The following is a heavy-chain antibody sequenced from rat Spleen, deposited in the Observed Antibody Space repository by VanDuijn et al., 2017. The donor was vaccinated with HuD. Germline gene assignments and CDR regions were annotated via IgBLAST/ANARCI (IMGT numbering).Heavy chain of an antibody. J-gene: IGHJ2*01. CDR1: GFTFSDYN. CDR2: ISYDGSST. D-gene: IGHD1-6*01. Sequence: EVQLVESGGGLVQPGRSLKLSCAASGFTFSDYNMAWVRQAPKTGLEWVTTISYDGSSTYYRDSVRGRFPISRDNAKSILYLQMDSLRSEDTATYYCARDRILRSTGFDYWGQGVMVTVSS. V-gene: IGHV5-7*01. CDR3: ARDRILRSTGFDY.